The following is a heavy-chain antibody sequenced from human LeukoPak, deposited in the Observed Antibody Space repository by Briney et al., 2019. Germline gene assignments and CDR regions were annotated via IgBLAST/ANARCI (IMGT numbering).Heavy chain of an antibody. CDR1: GYSFTSYW. Sequence: GESLKISCKGSGYSFTSYWIGWVRQMPGRGLEWMGIIYPGDSDTRYSPSFQGQVTISADKSISTAYQQWSSLKASDTAMYYCARRYYGSSVTSPGWYFDLWGRGTLVTVSS. J-gene: IGHJ2*01. V-gene: IGHV5-51*01. CDR2: IYPGDSDT. D-gene: IGHD3-22*01. CDR3: ARRYYGSSVTSPGWYFDL.